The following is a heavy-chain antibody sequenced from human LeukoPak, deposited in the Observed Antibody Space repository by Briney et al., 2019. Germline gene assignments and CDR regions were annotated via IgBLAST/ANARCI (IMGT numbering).Heavy chain of an antibody. Sequence: GGSLRLSCAASGFTFSSYEMNWVRQAPGKGLEWVSYISSSGSTTYYADSVKGRFTISRDNAKNSLSLQMNSLRAEDTAVYYCARVRREMKRSLGRITEYSYYYYMDVWGKGTTVTVSS. CDR2: ISSSGSTT. D-gene: IGHD2/OR15-2a*01. J-gene: IGHJ6*03. CDR3: ARVRREMKRSLGRITEYSYYYYMDV. V-gene: IGHV3-48*03. CDR1: GFTFSSYE.